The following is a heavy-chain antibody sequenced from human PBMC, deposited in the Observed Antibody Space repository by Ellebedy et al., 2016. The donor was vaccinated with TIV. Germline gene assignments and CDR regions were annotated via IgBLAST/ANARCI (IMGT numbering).Heavy chain of an antibody. Sequence: ASVKVSCXASGYSFTNYDVNWVRQAPGKGLEWMGWMNPRSGNTGYAEKFQGRVIMTRDNTITTAYLQLNSLTPDDTAVYFCARRHYASGWYTGTSDVWGQGTMVIVSS. CDR1: GYSFTNYD. V-gene: IGHV1-8*01. J-gene: IGHJ3*01. CDR3: ARRHYASGWYTGTSDV. CDR2: MNPRSGNT. D-gene: IGHD6-19*01.